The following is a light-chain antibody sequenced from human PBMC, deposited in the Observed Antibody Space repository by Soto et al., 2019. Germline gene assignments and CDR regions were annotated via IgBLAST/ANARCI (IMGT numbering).Light chain of an antibody. J-gene: IGKJ4*01. V-gene: IGKV1-27*01. CDR2: AAS. CDR3: QKYNSAPLT. Sequence: DFRLTQSPSSLLASVGDRATITCRASQGISINLAWYQQKPGKVPKLLIYAASTLQSGVPSRFSGSGSGTDFTLTISSLQPEDVATYYCQKYNSAPLTFGGGTKVEIK. CDR1: QGISIN.